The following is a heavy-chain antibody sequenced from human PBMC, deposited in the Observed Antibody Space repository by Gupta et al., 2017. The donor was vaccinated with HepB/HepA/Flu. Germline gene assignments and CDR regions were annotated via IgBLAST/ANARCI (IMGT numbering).Heavy chain of an antibody. CDR2: IYHSGST. Sequence: QVQLQESGPGLVKPSGTLSLTCAVSGGSISSSNWWSWVRQPPGTGLEWIGEIYHSGSTNYNPSLKSRVTISVDKAKNQFSLKLSSVTAADTAVYYCAREISYYDSSGYYFLEGAYYFDYWGQGTLVTVSS. J-gene: IGHJ4*02. V-gene: IGHV4-4*02. CDR1: GGSISSSNW. CDR3: AREISYYDSSGYYFLEGAYYFDY. D-gene: IGHD3-22*01.